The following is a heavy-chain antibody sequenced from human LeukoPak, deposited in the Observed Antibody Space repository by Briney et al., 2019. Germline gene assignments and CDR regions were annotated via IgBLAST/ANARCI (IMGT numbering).Heavy chain of an antibody. Sequence: GGSLRLSCAASGFTFSSYWMHWVRQAPGKGLVWVSRINRDGSSTSYADSVKGRFTISRDNAKNTLYLQMNSLRAEDTAVYYCARSFRSSGSENFDYWGQGTLVTVSS. J-gene: IGHJ4*02. CDR2: INRDGSST. D-gene: IGHD3-10*01. V-gene: IGHV3-74*01. CDR1: GFTFSSYW. CDR3: ARSFRSSGSENFDY.